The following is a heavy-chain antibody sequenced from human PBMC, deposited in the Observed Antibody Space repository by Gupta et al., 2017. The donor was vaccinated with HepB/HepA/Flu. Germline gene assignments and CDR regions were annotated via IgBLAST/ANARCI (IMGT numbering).Heavy chain of an antibody. Sequence: QVQLVESGGGVVQPGTSLRLSCAASGFSVSRHGMHWARQAPGKGLEWVALISAYNDNNIDYADSVKGRFTTSRDNSKNTLDLHMNSLRIEDTATYYCAASRYSSTWNYFDSWGQGTLVSVPS. J-gene: IGHJ4*02. CDR1: GFSVSRHG. D-gene: IGHD6-13*01. CDR2: ISAYNDNNI. V-gene: IGHV3-30*03. CDR3: AASRYSSTWNYFDS.